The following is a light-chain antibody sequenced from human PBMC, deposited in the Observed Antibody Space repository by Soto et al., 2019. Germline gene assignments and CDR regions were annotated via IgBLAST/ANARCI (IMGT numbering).Light chain of an antibody. V-gene: IGKV3-20*01. J-gene: IGKJ2*01. CDR1: QSVTNNY. CDR2: GAA. Sequence: DIVLTQSPGTLSFSPGERATLSCRASQSVTNNYLAWYRHKPGQAPRFLIYGAAIRSPGIPDRFSGSGSGTDFTLTIRRLEPEDFAVYYCRQYGSSLPFGQGTKLEIK. CDR3: RQYGSSLP.